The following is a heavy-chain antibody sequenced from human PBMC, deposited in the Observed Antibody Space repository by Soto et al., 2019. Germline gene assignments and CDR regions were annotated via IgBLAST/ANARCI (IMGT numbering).Heavy chain of an antibody. Sequence: GGSLRLSCAASGFTFSSYAMSWVRQAPGKGLEWVSAISGSGGSTYYADYVKGRFTISRDNSKNTPYLQMNSLRAEDTAVYYCANAALLRFLERSLDYFDYWGQGTLVTVSS. CDR1: GFTFSSYA. J-gene: IGHJ4*02. CDR2: ISGSGGST. D-gene: IGHD3-3*01. V-gene: IGHV3-23*01. CDR3: ANAALLRFLERSLDYFDY.